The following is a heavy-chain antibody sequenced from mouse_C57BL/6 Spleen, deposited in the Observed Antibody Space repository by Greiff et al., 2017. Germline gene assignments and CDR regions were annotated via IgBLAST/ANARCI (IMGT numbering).Heavy chain of an antibody. CDR3: TRRDTDGYFDV. Sequence: VQLQQSGTVLARPGASVKMSCKTSGYTFTSYWMHWVKQRPGQGLEWIGTIYPGNSDTSYNQKFKGKAKLTAVTSASTAYMELSSLTNEDSAVHYCTRRDTDGYFDVWGTGTTVTVSS. CDR1: GYTFTSYW. J-gene: IGHJ1*03. CDR2: IYPGNSDT. V-gene: IGHV1-5*01.